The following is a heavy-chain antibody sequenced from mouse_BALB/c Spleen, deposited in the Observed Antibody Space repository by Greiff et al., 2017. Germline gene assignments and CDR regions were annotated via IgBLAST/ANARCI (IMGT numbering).Heavy chain of an antibody. D-gene: IGHD2-4*01. Sequence: VQVVESGGGLVKPGASVTMSCKAFGYTFTTYPIEWMKQNHGKSLEWIGNFHPYNDDTKYNEKFKGKAKLTVEKSSSTVYLELSRLTSDDSAVYYCARGDDYEGSYYFDYWGQGTTLTVSA. CDR1: GYTFTTYP. CDR3: ARGDDYEGSYYFDY. CDR2: FHPYNDDT. V-gene: IGHV1-47*01. J-gene: IGHJ2*01.